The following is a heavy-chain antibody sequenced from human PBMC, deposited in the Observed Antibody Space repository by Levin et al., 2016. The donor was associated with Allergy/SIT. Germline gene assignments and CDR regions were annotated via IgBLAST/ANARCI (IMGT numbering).Heavy chain of an antibody. Sequence: VRQMPGKGLEWVSVIYSGGSTYYADSVKGRFTISRDNSKNTLYLQMNSLRAEDTAVYYCARGFSSSWYENYYYYGMDVWGQGTTVTVSS. D-gene: IGHD6-13*01. CDR2: IYSGGST. J-gene: IGHJ6*02. V-gene: IGHV3-66*01. CDR3: ARGFSSSWYENYYYYGMDV.